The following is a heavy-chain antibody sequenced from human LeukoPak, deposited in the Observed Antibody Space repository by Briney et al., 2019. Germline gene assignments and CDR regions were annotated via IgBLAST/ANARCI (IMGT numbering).Heavy chain of an antibody. CDR2: VDPSVATP. J-gene: IGHJ4*02. CDR3: ARSRLRFLQWGY. Sequence: ASVKVSCKAPGDAFTNYRFHWVRQTPRHGLEWMGIVDPSVATPTYAERFQGRVTMTRDASTGTVYMELRSLKGEDTAVYYCARSRLRFLQWGYWGQGTVVTVSS. CDR1: GDAFTNYR. V-gene: IGHV1-46*01. D-gene: IGHD3-3*01.